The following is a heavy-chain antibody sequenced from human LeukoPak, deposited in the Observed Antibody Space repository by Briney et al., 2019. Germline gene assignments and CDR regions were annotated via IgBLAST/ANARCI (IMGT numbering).Heavy chain of an antibody. Sequence: SETLSLTCTVSGGSISSGSYYWSWIRQPAGKGLEWIGRIYTSGSTNYNPSLKSRVTMSVDTSKNQFSLKLSSVTAADTAVYYCARDFCSGGSCYADYWGQGTLVTVSS. V-gene: IGHV4-61*02. CDR3: ARDFCSGGSCYADY. CDR1: GGSISSGSYY. CDR2: IYTSGST. D-gene: IGHD2-15*01. J-gene: IGHJ4*02.